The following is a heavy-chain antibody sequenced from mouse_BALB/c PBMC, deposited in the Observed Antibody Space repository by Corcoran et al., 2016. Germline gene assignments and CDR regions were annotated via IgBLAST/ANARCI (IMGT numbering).Heavy chain of an antibody. V-gene: IGHV9-3-1*01. J-gene: IGHJ4*01. CDR2: INTYTGEP. CDR1: GYTFTNYG. CDR3: ARAPLHYYAMDY. D-gene: IGHD6-1*01. Sequence: QSQLVQSGPELKKPGETVKISCKASGYTFTNYGMNWVKQAPGKGLKWMGWINTYTGEPTYADDFKGRFAFSLETSASTAYLQINNLKNEDTATYFCARAPLHYYAMDYWGQGTSVTVSS.